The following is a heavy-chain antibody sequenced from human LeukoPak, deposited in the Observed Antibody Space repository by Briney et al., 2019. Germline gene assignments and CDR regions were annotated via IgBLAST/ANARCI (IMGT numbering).Heavy chain of an antibody. CDR3: ARDALDYYGSGSYYPNWFDP. Sequence: ASVKVSCKASGYTFTGYYMHWVRQAPGQGLEWMGWVNPNSGGTNYAQKFQGWVTMTRDTSISTAYMELSRLRSDDTAVYYCARDALDYYGSGSYYPNWFDPWGQGTLVTVSS. J-gene: IGHJ5*02. V-gene: IGHV1-2*04. D-gene: IGHD3-10*01. CDR1: GYTFTGYY. CDR2: VNPNSGGT.